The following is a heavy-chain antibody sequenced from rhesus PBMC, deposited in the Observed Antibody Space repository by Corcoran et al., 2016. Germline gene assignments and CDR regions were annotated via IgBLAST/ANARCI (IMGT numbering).Heavy chain of an antibody. V-gene: IGHV4S7*01. J-gene: IGHJ6*01. Sequence: QVQLQESGPGLLKPSDTLSLTCAVSGGSISGGYGWGWIRQPPGQGLEWIGSIYWSNGNNYYKPSLKSRFTISTDTSKNQFSLKLSSVTAADTAVYYCARAYEDDYGYYYYYGLDSWGQGVVVTVSS. CDR2: IYWSNGNN. D-gene: IGHD3-9*01. CDR1: GGSISGGYG. CDR3: ARAYEDDYGYYYYYGLDS.